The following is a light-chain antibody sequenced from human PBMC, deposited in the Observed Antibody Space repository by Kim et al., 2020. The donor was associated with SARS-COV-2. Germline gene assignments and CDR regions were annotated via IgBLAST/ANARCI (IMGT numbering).Light chain of an antibody. J-gene: IGLJ3*02. V-gene: IGLV4-69*01. CDR3: QTWGTGIYV. CDR2: INNDGSH. Sequence: ASVKLTCTLSSGHSSYAIAWHQQQPEKGPRYLMRINNDGSHSKGDGIPDRFAGSSSGAERYLIISSLQSEDEADYYCQTWGTGIYVFGGGTQLTVL. CDR1: SGHSSYA.